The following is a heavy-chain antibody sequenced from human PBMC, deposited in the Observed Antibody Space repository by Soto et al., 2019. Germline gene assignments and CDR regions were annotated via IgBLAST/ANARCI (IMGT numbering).Heavy chain of an antibody. J-gene: IGHJ4*02. CDR3: ARAFPSYYYDSSGYSGYFDY. Sequence: SETLSLTCAVSGYSISSGYYWGWIRQPPGKGLEWIGSIYHSGSTYYNPSLKSRVTISVDTSKNQFSLKLSSVTAADTAVYYCARAFPSYYYDSSGYSGYFDYWGQGTLVTVSS. CDR2: IYHSGST. D-gene: IGHD3-22*01. CDR1: GYSISSGYY. V-gene: IGHV4-38-2*01.